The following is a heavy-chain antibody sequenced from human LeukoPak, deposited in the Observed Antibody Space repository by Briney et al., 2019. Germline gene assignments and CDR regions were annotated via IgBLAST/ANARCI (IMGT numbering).Heavy chain of an antibody. V-gene: IGHV3-30*03. CDR3: ASRSLAHDY. CDR1: GFTFSSYG. Sequence: GGSLRLSCAASGFTFSSYGMHWVRQAPGKGLEWVAVISYDGSNKYYADSVKGRFTISRDNAKNSLYLQMDSLRAEDTAVYYCASRSLAHDYWGQGILVTVSS. CDR2: ISYDGSNK. J-gene: IGHJ4*02.